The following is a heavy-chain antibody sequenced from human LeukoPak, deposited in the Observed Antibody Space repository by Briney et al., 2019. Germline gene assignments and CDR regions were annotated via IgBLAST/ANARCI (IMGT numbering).Heavy chain of an antibody. D-gene: IGHD5-12*01. V-gene: IGHV4-34*01. J-gene: IGHJ4*02. CDR2: INHSGST. Sequence: GSLRLSCAASGFTFSSYWMSWIRQPPGKGLEWIGEINHSGSTNYNPSLKSRVTISVDTSKNQFSLKLSSVTAADTAVYYCARVAKWLRPFDYWGQGTLVTVSS. CDR1: GFTFSSYW. CDR3: ARVAKWLRPFDY.